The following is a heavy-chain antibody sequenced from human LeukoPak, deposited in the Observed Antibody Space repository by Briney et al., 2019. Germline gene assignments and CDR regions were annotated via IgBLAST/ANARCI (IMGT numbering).Heavy chain of an antibody. CDR3: ARIGYSSSSFDY. CDR2: LKQDGSQK. D-gene: IGHD6-13*01. V-gene: IGHV3-7*01. J-gene: IGHJ4*02. CDR1: GFTFSNYW. Sequence: GGSLRLSCAASGFTFSNYWMSWVRQAPGKGLEWVANLKQDGSQKYYVDSLKGRFTISRDNAQNSLYLQMNSLRGEDTAVYYCARIGYSSSSFDYWGQGTLVTVSS.